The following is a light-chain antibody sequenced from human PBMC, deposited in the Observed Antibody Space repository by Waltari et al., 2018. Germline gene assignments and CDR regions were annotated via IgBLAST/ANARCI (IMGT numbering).Light chain of an antibody. CDR2: EVY. CDR1: SNAVGTYTS. V-gene: IGLV2-14*01. CDR3: SSYTESGARV. Sequence: QSGLTQPASVSGSPGQSITNSCTGTSNAVGTYTSVSCYQHHPDRAPLHLFYEVYNRPSGFSTRFSGSKSGNPASLTISGLLAEDEAVYYCSSYTESGARVFGGGTKVTV. J-gene: IGLJ2*01.